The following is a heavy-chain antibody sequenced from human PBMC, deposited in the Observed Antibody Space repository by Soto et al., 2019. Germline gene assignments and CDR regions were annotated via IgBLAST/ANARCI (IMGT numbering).Heavy chain of an antibody. CDR2: IYYSGST. D-gene: IGHD1-1*01. V-gene: IGHV4-31*03. Sequence: QVQLQESGPGLVKPSQTLSLTCTVSGGSISSGGYYWSWIRQHPGKGLEWIGYIYYSGSTYYNDYIPALKSRVTISQDTPKNQFALRQNSVTAADTAVYYCARTPQLWGQGTLVTVSS. J-gene: IGHJ4*02. CDR1: GGSISSGGYY. CDR3: ARTPQL.